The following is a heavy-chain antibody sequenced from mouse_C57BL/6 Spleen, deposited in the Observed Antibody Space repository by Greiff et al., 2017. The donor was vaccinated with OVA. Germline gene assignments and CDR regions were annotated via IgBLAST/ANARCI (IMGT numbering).Heavy chain of an antibody. CDR1: GYTFTDYY. V-gene: IGHV1-26*01. J-gene: IGHJ1*03. D-gene: IGHD3-1*01. CDR3: ARSGGAWYFDV. CDR2: INPNNGGT. Sequence: VQLQQSGPELVKPGASVKISCKASGYTFTDYYMNWVKQSHGKSLEWIGDINPNNGGTSYNQKFKGKATLTVDKSSSTAYMKLRSLTSEDSAVYYCARSGGAWYFDVWGTGTTVTVSS.